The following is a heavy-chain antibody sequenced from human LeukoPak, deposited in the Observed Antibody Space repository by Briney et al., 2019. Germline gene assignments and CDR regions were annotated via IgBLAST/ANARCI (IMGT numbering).Heavy chain of an antibody. V-gene: IGHV3-21*04. Sequence: GGSLRLSCAASGFTFSSYSMNWVRQAPGKGLEWVSSISSSSSYIYYADSVKGRFTISRDNAKNSLYLQMNSLRAEDTALYYCAKDMSAGYYYGMDVWGQGTTVTVSS. D-gene: IGHD6-19*01. CDR1: GFTFSSYS. CDR3: AKDMSAGYYYGMDV. J-gene: IGHJ6*02. CDR2: ISSSSSYI.